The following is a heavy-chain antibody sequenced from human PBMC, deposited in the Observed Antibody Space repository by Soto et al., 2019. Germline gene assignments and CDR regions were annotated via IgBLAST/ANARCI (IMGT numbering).Heavy chain of an antibody. D-gene: IGHD4-4*01. CDR2: IIPIFGTA. V-gene: IGHV1-69*12. J-gene: IGHJ6*02. CDR3: AREGVMTTVYPLGYYYGMDV. Sequence: QVPLVQSGAEVKKPGSSVKVSCKASGGTFSSYAISWVRQAPGQGLEWMGGIIPIFGTANYAQKFQGRVTITADESTSTAYMELSSLRSEDTAVYYCAREGVMTTVYPLGYYYGMDVWGQGTTVTVSS. CDR1: GGTFSSYA.